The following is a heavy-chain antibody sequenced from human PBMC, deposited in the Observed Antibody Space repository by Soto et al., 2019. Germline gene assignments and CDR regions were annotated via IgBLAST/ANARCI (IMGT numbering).Heavy chain of an antibody. CDR1: GFTFDDYA. Sequence: EVQLVESGGGLVQPGRSLRLSCAASGFTFDDYAMHWVRQGPGKGLEWVSGISFNSGTIVYADSVKGRFTISRDNAKNSLYLQMNGLRAEDTALYYCAKDNDGSGWVRGAFDIWGQGTMVTVSS. CDR2: ISFNSGTI. J-gene: IGHJ3*02. D-gene: IGHD6-19*01. V-gene: IGHV3-9*01. CDR3: AKDNDGSGWVRGAFDI.